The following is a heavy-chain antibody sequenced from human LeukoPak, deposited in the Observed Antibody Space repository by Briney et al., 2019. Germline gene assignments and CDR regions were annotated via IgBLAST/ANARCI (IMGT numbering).Heavy chain of an antibody. J-gene: IGHJ4*02. CDR3: ARDQSSGWFDY. CDR2: IYPRDGST. V-gene: IGHV1-46*01. Sequence: ASVKVSCKASGYTFTSNYIHWVRQAPGQGLEWMGMIYPRDGSTSYAQKFQGRVTMTRDTSTSTVYMELSSLRSEDTAVYYCARDQSSGWFDYWGQGTLVTVSS. CDR1: GYTFTSNY. D-gene: IGHD6-19*01.